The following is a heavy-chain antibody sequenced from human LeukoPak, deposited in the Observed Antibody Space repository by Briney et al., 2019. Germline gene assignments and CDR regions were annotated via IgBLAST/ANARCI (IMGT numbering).Heavy chain of an antibody. Sequence: GGSLRLFCAASGFTFSSYSMNWVRQAPGKGLEWVSSISSTNTYIYYADSVKGRFTVSRDIAESSLYLQMDSLRVEDSAVYYCARGFEDYGDYGKSFDYWGQGTLVTVSS. J-gene: IGHJ4*02. V-gene: IGHV3-21*01. CDR1: GFTFSSYS. CDR2: ISSTNTYI. D-gene: IGHD4-17*01. CDR3: ARGFEDYGDYGKSFDY.